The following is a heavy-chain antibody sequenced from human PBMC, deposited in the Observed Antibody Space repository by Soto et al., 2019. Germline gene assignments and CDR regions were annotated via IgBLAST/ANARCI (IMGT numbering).Heavy chain of an antibody. V-gene: IGHV3-23*01. CDR2: ISVSGGET. J-gene: IGHJ4*02. Sequence: EVQVLESGGGLVQPGGSRRLSCTASGFTFSKFEMTWARQASGKGLEWDSFISVSGGETHYADSVKGRFTISRDNSKNTLYLQMNSLRAEDMAVYYCVKGGWLDNWGQGTLVTVSS. CDR3: VKGGWLDN. CDR1: GFTFSKFE. D-gene: IGHD6-19*01.